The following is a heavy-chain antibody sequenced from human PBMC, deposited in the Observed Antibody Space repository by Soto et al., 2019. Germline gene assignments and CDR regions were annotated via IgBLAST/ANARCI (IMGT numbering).Heavy chain of an antibody. Sequence: QVQLVESGGGGVQPGRSLRLSCAASGFTFSSYGMHWVRQAPGKGLEWVAVIWYDGSNKYYADSVKGRFTISRDNSKNTLYLQMNSLRAEDTAVYYCARDYGSSYYYYYGMDVWGQGTTVTVSS. CDR3: ARDYGSSYYYYYGMDV. D-gene: IGHD6-6*01. J-gene: IGHJ6*02. CDR1: GFTFSSYG. V-gene: IGHV3-33*01. CDR2: IWYDGSNK.